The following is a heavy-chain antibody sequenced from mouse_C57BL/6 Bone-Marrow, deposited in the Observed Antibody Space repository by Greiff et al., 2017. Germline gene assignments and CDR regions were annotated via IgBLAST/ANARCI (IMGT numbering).Heavy chain of an antibody. Sequence: QVQLKQPGAELVMPGASVKLSCKASGYTFTSYWMHWVKQRPGQGLEWIGEIDPSDSYTNYNQKFKGKSTLTVDKSSSTAYMQLSSLTSEDSAVYYCARWRGPEFYYAMDYWGQGTSVTVSS. J-gene: IGHJ4*01. CDR2: IDPSDSYT. V-gene: IGHV1-69*01. CDR1: GYTFTSYW. CDR3: ARWRGPEFYYAMDY.